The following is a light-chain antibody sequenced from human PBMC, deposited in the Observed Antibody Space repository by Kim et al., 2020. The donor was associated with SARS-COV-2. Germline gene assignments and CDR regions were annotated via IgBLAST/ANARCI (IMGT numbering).Light chain of an antibody. Sequence: SASVGDRVTITCQASQDISNYLDWYQQKPGKAPKLLIYDASNLETGVPSRFSGSGSGTDFTFTISSLQPEDIATYYCQQYDSLLTFGGGTKVDIK. CDR3: QQYDSLLT. J-gene: IGKJ4*01. CDR1: QDISNY. V-gene: IGKV1-33*01. CDR2: DAS.